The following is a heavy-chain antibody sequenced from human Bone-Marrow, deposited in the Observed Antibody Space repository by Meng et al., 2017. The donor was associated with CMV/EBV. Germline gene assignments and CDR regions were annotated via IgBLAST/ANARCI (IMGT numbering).Heavy chain of an antibody. CDR1: GFTFDDYA. V-gene: IGHV3-9*01. J-gene: IGHJ6*02. D-gene: IGHD1-26*01. Sequence: GGSLRLSCAASGFTFDDYAMHWVRQAPGKGLEWVSGISWNSGSIGYADSVKGRFTISRDNAKNALYLQMNSLRAEDTAGYYCASTLPWGELLSAYYYYGMDVWGQGTTVTVSS. CDR2: ISWNSGSI. CDR3: ASTLPWGELLSAYYYYGMDV.